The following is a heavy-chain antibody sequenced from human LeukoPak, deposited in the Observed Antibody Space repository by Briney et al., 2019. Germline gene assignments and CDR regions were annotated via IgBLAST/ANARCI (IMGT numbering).Heavy chain of an antibody. CDR1: GFTFSSYG. J-gene: IGHJ4*02. Sequence: GGSLRLSCAASGFTFSSYGMSWVRQAPGKGLEWVSSITGSGGRTYYADSVEGRFTISRDNSENTLYLQMSSLRGDDTAVYYCVKCFPPLRSFDYWGQGTLVTVSS. V-gene: IGHV3-23*01. CDR3: VKCFPPLRSFDY. CDR2: ITGSGGRT.